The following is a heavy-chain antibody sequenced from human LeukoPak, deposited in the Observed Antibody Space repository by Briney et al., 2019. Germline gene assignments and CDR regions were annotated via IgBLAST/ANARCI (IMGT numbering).Heavy chain of an antibody. CDR2: IRRKANSYAT. CDR3: TRSVQQLVNSYYYYYYMDV. J-gene: IGHJ6*03. D-gene: IGHD6-13*01. CDR1: GFTFSGSA. V-gene: IGHV3-73*01. Sequence: GGSLRLSCAASGFTFSGSAMHWVRQASGKGLEWVGRIRRKANSYATAYASSVKGRFTISRDDSKTTAYLQTNSLKTEDTAVYYCTRSVQQLVNSYYYYYYMDVWGKGTTVTVSS.